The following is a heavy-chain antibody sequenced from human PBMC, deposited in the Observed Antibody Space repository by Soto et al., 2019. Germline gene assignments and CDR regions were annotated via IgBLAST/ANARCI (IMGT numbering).Heavy chain of an antibody. D-gene: IGHD5-12*01. CDR3: ARAPQIVAMGRPFDY. CDR2: INHSGST. CDR1: GGSFSGYS. Sequence: LSLTCAVYGGSFSGYSWNWIRQPPGKGLEWIGEINHSGSTNYNPSLKSRVTISLDTSKNQFSLRLTSLTAADTAVYFCARAPQIVAMGRPFDYWGQGILVTVSS. V-gene: IGHV4-34*01. J-gene: IGHJ4*02.